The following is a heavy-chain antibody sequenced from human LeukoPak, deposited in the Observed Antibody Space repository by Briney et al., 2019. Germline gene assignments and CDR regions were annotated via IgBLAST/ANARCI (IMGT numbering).Heavy chain of an antibody. CDR2: IKQDGSEK. J-gene: IGHJ3*02. V-gene: IGHV3-7*03. CDR1: GFTFNRYW. CDR3: VREGEGVSDAFDI. Sequence: GGSLRPSCAASGFTFNRYWMSWVRQAPGKGLEWVANIKQDGSEKYYADSVKGRFTISRDNSQSTLYLQMNSLRAEDTALYYCVREGEGVSDAFDIWGQGTMVTVSS. D-gene: IGHD3-10*01.